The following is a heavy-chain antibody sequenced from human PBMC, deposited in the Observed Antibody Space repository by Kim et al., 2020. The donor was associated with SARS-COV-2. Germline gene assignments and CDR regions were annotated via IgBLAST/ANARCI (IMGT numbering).Heavy chain of an antibody. D-gene: IGHD3-10*01. CDR2: INHSGST. CDR1: GGSFSGYY. J-gene: IGHJ4*01. V-gene: IGHV4-34*01. CDR3: ASGGPGLPKVRGIIMFDY. Sequence: SETLSLTCAVYGGSFSGYYWSWIRQPPGKGLEWIGEINHSGSTNYNPSLKSRVTISVDTSKNQFSLKLSPVTAADTAVYYCASGGPGLPKVRGIIMFDY.